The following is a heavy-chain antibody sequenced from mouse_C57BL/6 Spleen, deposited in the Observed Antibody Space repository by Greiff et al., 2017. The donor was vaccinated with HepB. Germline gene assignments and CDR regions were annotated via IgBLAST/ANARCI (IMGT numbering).Heavy chain of an antibody. CDR1: GYTFTSYW. J-gene: IGHJ3*01. V-gene: IGHV1-5*01. CDR3: ANAGDGYRPWFGY. Sequence: VQLQQSGTVLARPGASVKMSCKTSGYTFTSYWMHWVKQRPGQGLEWIGAIYPGNSDTSYNQKFKGKAKLTAVTSASTAYMELSSLTNEDSAVYDGANAGDGYRPWFGYWGQGTLVTVSA. CDR2: IYPGNSDT. D-gene: IGHD2-3*01.